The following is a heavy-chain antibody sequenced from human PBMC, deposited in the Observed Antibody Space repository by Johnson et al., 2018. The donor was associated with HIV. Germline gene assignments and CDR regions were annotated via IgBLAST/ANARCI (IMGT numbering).Heavy chain of an antibody. V-gene: IGHV3-13*01. CDR2: IGTAGDT. CDR1: GFTVSSNY. J-gene: IGHJ3*02. Sequence: VQLVESGGGLIQPGGSLRLSCAASGFTVSSNYMSWVRQATGKGLEWVSAIGTAGDTYYPGSVKGRFTISRENAKNSLYLQMNSLRAGDTAVYYRARERLVDDAFDIWGQGTMVTVSS. D-gene: IGHD3-9*01. CDR3: ARERLVDDAFDI.